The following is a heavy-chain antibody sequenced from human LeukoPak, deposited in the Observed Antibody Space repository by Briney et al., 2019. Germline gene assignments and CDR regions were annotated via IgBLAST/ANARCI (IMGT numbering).Heavy chain of an antibody. J-gene: IGHJ5*02. CDR3: ARDRLMVYAGPWFDP. V-gene: IGHV4-4*07. D-gene: IGHD2-8*01. Sequence: PSETLSLTCTVSGGSISSYYWSWIRQPAGKGLEWIGRIYTSGSTNYNPSLKSRVTMSVDTSKNQFSLKLSSVTAADTAVYYCARDRLMVYAGPWFDPWGQGTLVTVSS. CDR1: GGSISSYY. CDR2: IYTSGST.